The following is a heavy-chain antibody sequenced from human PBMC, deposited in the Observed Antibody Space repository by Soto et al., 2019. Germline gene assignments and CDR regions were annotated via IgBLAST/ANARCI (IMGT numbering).Heavy chain of an antibody. CDR3: AHRLQIAVTGTLDY. CDR2: IYWDDDK. V-gene: IGHV2-5*02. CDR1: GFSLTTSGVD. J-gene: IGHJ4*02. D-gene: IGHD1-1*01. Sequence: QITLKESGPTLVKPTQTLTLTCTVSGFSLTTSGVDVGWIRRPPGKALEWLALIYWDDDKRYSPSLKSRLTITKDTSKNQVVLTMTNMDPVDTATYYCAHRLQIAVTGTLDYWGQGTLVTVSS.